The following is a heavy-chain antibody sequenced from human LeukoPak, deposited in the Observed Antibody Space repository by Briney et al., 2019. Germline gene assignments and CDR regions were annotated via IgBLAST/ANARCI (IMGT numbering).Heavy chain of an antibody. CDR2: IYTCGRT. V-gene: IGHV4-4*07. Sequence: SETLSLTCTVSGVSISSYYWSWIRQPAGKGLEWIGRIYTCGRTNYNPSLKSRVTMSVVTSKNQFSLKLSSVTAADTAVYYCARYSLFYSTPRGYDYWGQGTLVTVSS. J-gene: IGHJ4*02. D-gene: IGHD3-3*02. CDR1: GVSISSYY. CDR3: ARYSLFYSTPRGYDY.